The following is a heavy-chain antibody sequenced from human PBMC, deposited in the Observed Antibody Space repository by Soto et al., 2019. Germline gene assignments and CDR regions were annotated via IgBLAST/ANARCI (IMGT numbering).Heavy chain of an antibody. V-gene: IGHV1-18*01. J-gene: IGHJ4*02. D-gene: IGHD2-15*01. Sequence: ASVKVSCKASGYTFTSYGISWVRQAPGQGLEWMGWISAYNGNTNYAQKLQGRVTMTTDTSTSTAYMELRSLRSDDTAVYYCARERAVVAATPGYFDYWGQGTLVTVSS. CDR1: GYTFTSYG. CDR2: ISAYNGNT. CDR3: ARERAVVAATPGYFDY.